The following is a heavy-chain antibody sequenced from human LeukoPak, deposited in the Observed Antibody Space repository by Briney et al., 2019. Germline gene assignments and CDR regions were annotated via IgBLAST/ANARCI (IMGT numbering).Heavy chain of an antibody. Sequence: ASVKVSCKASGYTFPRYGISWVRQAPAQGLEGMGWISAYNGNTNYAQKLQGRVTITTDTSTRPAYIELRSLRSDDTAVYYCARRAAGIFPPIDYWGQGTLVSVSS. CDR1: GYTFPRYG. CDR3: ARRAAGIFPPIDY. V-gene: IGHV1-18*01. CDR2: ISAYNGNT. D-gene: IGHD6-13*01. J-gene: IGHJ4*02.